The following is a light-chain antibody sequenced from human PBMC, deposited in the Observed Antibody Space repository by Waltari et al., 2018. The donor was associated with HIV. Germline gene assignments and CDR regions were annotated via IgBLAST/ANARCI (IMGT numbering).Light chain of an antibody. CDR3: HQYTDYSTYS. Sequence: DIQLTQSPSTLSAFTGDRVNITCRASENVDKWLAWYQQKPGEAPKLLIYMASTLQHGVPSRFSGSGSGTEFTLTISSLQPDDSATYFGHQYTDYSTYSFGQGTKLEI. CDR1: ENVDKW. CDR2: MAS. J-gene: IGKJ2*03. V-gene: IGKV1-5*03.